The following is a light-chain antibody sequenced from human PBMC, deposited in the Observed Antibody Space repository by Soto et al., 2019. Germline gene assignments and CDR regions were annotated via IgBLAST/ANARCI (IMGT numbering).Light chain of an antibody. Sequence: DIQMTQSPSSLSASVGDRVTITCRASQSISSYLNWYQQKPGKAPKLLIYDVSSLQSGVPSRFSGSGSGTEFTLTISSLQSEDFAVYYCQQYSNWPPITFGQGTRLEIK. V-gene: IGKV1-39*01. CDR3: QQYSNWPPIT. CDR2: DVS. CDR1: QSISSY. J-gene: IGKJ5*01.